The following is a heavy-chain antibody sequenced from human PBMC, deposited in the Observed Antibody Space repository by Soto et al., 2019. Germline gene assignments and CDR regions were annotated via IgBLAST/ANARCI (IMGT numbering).Heavy chain of an antibody. V-gene: IGHV1-46*01. D-gene: IGHD1-1*01. J-gene: IGHJ4*02. CDR3: ARRSLGAGSFDY. CDR2: INPSGGST. CDR1: GYTFTSYY. Sequence: ASVKVSWKASGYTFTSYYMHWVRQAPGQGLEWMGIINPSGGSTSYAQKFQGRVTMTRDTSTSTVYMELSSLRSEDTAVYYCARRSLGAGSFDYWGQGTLVTVSS.